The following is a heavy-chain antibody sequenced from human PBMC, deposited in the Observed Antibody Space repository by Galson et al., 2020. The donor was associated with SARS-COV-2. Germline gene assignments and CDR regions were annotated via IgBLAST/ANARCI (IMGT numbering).Heavy chain of an antibody. J-gene: IGHJ5*02. CDR2: IFYSGGT. CDR3: ARGNWFDP. Sequence: SETLSLTCTVSGGSISSRTTYYWGWIRQPPGNGLEWIGNIFYSGGTYYNPSLKSRVTISVDTSNNRLSLKLRSVTAADTAVYYCARGNWFDPWGQGTLVTVSS. V-gene: IGHV4-39*01. CDR1: GGSISSRTTYY.